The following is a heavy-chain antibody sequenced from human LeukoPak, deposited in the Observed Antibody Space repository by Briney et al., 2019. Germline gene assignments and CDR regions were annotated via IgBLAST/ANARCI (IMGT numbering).Heavy chain of an antibody. V-gene: IGHV4-59*08. D-gene: IGHD2-15*01. CDR1: GVSISNHY. CDR2: IYYTGNT. Sequence: PSETLSLTCTVSGVSISNHYSSWIRQPPGKGLEWIGYIYYTGNTNYNPSLKSRVTISEDTSKNQVSLKLCSVTAADTAVYYCVRHSRVVAFDYWGQGNLVTVSS. CDR3: VRHSRVVAFDY. J-gene: IGHJ4*02.